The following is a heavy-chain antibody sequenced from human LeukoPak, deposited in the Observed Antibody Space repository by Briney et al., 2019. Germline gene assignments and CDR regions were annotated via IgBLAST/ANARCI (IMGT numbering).Heavy chain of an antibody. V-gene: IGHV1-18*04. CDR1: GYTFTSYY. D-gene: IGHD3-16*02. CDR2: ISAYNGNT. J-gene: IGHJ4*02. CDR3: ARAPLGFGGVIVIGHY. Sequence: GASVKVSCKASGYTFTSYYMHWVRQAPGQGLEWMGWISAYNGNTNYAQKLQGRVTMTTDTSTSTAYMELRSLRSDDTAVYYCARAPLGFGGVIVIGHYWGQGTLVTVSS.